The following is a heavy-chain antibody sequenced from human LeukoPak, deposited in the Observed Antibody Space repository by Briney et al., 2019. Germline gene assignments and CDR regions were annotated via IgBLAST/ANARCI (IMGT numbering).Heavy chain of an antibody. Sequence: SETMSLSCTASGDSIRSYCWSWIRQPAGKGLEWIGRINSSGRTNYNPSLNSRVTMSADTSNNQFSLKLSSVTAADTAVYSCARDAPLRGATKVLDYWGQGTLVTVSS. CDR3: ARDAPLRGATKVLDY. V-gene: IGHV4-4*07. D-gene: IGHD1-26*01. J-gene: IGHJ4*02. CDR2: INSSGRT. CDR1: GDSIRSYC.